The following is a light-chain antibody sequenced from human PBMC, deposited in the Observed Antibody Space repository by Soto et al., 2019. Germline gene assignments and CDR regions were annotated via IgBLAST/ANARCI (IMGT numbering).Light chain of an antibody. CDR1: SSDVGGYNY. CDR2: DVS. J-gene: IGLJ1*01. Sequence: QSALTQPASVSGSPGQSITISCTGTSSDVGGYNYVSWYQHHPGKAPKLMIYDVSNRPSGVSNRFSGSKSGNTASLTISGLQAEDEADYYCSSYAGSSPDVFGTGTKVTVL. CDR3: SSYAGSSPDV. V-gene: IGLV2-14*03.